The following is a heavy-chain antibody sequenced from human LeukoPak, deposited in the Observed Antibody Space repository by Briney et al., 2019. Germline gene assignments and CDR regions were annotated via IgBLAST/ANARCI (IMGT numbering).Heavy chain of an antibody. Sequence: PSETLSLTCAVSGGSISSGGYSWSWIRQPPGEGLEWIGYIYHSGSTYYNPSLKSRVTISVDRSKNQFSLKLSSVTAADTAVYYCARGERYYDSSGYFDYWGQGTLVTVSS. V-gene: IGHV4-30-2*01. J-gene: IGHJ4*02. CDR2: IYHSGST. CDR1: GGSISSGGYS. CDR3: ARGERYYDSSGYFDY. D-gene: IGHD3-22*01.